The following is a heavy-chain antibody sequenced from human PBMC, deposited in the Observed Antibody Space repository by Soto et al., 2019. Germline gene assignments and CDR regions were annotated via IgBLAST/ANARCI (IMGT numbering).Heavy chain of an antibody. CDR1: GGSISDDY. J-gene: IGHJ4*02. D-gene: IGHD6-19*01. Sequence: QVQLQESGPGLVKPSETLSLTCTVSGGSISDDYWSWIRQPPGKGLEWIAFLYHSGSANYNPSLSGRATISVDMSKSQFCLKVNSVTAADTAVYYCARHRAVAAPFDYWGQGTLVIVSS. V-gene: IGHV4-59*08. CDR2: LYHSGSA. CDR3: ARHRAVAAPFDY.